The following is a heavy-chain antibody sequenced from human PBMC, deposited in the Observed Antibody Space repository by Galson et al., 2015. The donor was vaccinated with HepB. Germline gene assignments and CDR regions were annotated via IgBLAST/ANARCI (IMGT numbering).Heavy chain of an antibody. D-gene: IGHD3-10*01. CDR1: GGTFSSYS. V-gene: IGHV1-69*13. Sequence: SVKVSCKASGGTFSSYSIIWVRQAPGRGLEWMGGIIPIFGTANYAQKFQGRVTIAADESTSTAYMVLRSLRYEDTAVYYCAYFTSGSAEDLHYWGQGTLVTVSS. CDR3: AYFTSGSAEDLHY. J-gene: IGHJ1*01. CDR2: IIPIFGTA.